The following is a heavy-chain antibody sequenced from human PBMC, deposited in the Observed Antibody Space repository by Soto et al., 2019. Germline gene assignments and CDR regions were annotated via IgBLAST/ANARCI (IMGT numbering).Heavy chain of an antibody. CDR1: GGPITYGDYY. J-gene: IGHJ1*01. D-gene: IGHD4-17*01. V-gene: IGHV4-30-4*01. CDR2: VYSTGTT. Sequence: SETLSLTCSVSGGPITYGDYYLTWIRQPPGKGLEFIGYVYSTGTTYYDPSFQSRVMMSQDTSKNEFSMTLSSLTAADTAVYCCARAIAGDLHHWGQGTLVTVSS. CDR3: ARAIAGDLHH.